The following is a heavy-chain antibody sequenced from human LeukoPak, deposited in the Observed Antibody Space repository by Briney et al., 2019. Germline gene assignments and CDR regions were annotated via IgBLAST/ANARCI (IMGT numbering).Heavy chain of an antibody. CDR1: GFTFSSYA. CDR2: ISYDGSNK. CDR3: ANERGYSSSWYRAGRVFDY. V-gene: IGHV3-30-3*02. J-gene: IGHJ4*02. D-gene: IGHD6-13*01. Sequence: PGGSLRLSCAASGFTFSSYAMHWVRQAPGKGLEWVAVISYDGSNKYYADSVKGRFTISRDNSKNTLYLQMNSLRAEDTAVYYCANERGYSSSWYRAGRVFDYWGQGTLVTVSS.